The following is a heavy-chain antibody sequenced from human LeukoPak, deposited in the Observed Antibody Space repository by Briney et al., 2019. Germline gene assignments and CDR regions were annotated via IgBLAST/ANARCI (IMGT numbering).Heavy chain of an antibody. CDR3: ARDPSNWNVNFDY. Sequence: GGSLRLSCAGSGFIFNNYAMHWVRQPPGKGLEWVSGISWNSGSIDYADSVKGRFTISRDNAKNSLYLQMNSLRAEDTAVYYCARDPSNWNVNFDYWGQGTLVTVSS. V-gene: IGHV3-9*01. CDR2: ISWNSGSI. D-gene: IGHD1-20*01. J-gene: IGHJ4*02. CDR1: GFIFNNYA.